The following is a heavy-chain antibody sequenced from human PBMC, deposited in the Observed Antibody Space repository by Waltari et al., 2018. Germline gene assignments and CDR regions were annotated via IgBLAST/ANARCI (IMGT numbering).Heavy chain of an antibody. Sequence: QPHLQESGPGLVKPSETLSLTCTVSVEPISRGRYYWGWIRQSPGKGLEWIGSVYYSWSVYSDGKTYQNPSLKGRVTISVDLSKNEFSLKLESVTAADAAVYFCARDQEFYQHWGQGTLVTVSS. CDR1: VEPISRGRYY. J-gene: IGHJ1*01. V-gene: IGHV4-39*02. CDR2: VYYSWSV. CDR3: ARDQEFYQH.